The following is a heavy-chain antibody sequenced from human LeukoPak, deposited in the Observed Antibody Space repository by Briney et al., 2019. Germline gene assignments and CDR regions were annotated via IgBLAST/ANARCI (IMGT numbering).Heavy chain of an antibody. V-gene: IGHV3-66*01. J-gene: IGHJ4*02. CDR1: GFTVSTSY. CDR2: IYSGDRT. D-gene: IGHD3-10*01. CDR3: ARDALWFGELLPFDY. Sequence: GGSLRLSCAASGFTVSTSYMNWVRQAPGKGLEWVSVIYSGDRTYYADSVKGRFTISRDNSKNTLYLQMNSLRAEDTAVYYCARDALWFGELLPFDYWGQGTLVTVSS.